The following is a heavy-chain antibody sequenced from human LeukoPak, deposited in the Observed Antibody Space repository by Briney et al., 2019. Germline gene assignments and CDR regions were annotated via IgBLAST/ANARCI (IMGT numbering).Heavy chain of an antibody. J-gene: IGHJ4*02. D-gene: IGHD4-17*01. Sequence: GGSLRLSCAASGLSVSSTCMTWVRQAPGKGLEWVSVIYSGGGTNYADSLKGRFSISRDNSKNTLYLQMKSLRAEDTAVYYCVGEGKYWGQGTLVTVSS. CDR1: GLSVSSTC. CDR3: VGEGKY. CDR2: IYSGGGT. V-gene: IGHV3-53*01.